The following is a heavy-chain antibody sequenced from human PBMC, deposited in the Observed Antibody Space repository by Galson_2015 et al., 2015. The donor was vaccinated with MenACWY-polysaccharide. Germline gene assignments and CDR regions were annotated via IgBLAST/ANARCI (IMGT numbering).Heavy chain of an antibody. CDR2: IKQDGSEK. D-gene: IGHD3-3*01. CDR3: ARGRITIGP. CDR1: GFTVSGYW. V-gene: IGHV3-7*01. J-gene: IGHJ5*02. Sequence: SLRLSCAASGFTVSGYWMTWVRQAPGKGLEWVANIKQDGSEKNYVDSVEGRFTISRDNAKNSLYLQMNSLRAEDTAVYYCARGRITIGPWGQGTLVTVFS.